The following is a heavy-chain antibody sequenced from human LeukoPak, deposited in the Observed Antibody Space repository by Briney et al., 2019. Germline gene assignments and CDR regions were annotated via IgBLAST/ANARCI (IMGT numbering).Heavy chain of an antibody. Sequence: GGSLRLSCAASGFTFSSYAMSWVRQAPGKGLEWVSAISGSGGSTYYADSVKGRFTISRDNSKNTLYLQMNSLRAEDTAVYYCAKGSYDILTGDDYFDYWGQGTLVTVSS. V-gene: IGHV3-23*01. CDR2: ISGSGGST. J-gene: IGHJ4*02. CDR1: GFTFSSYA. D-gene: IGHD3-9*01. CDR3: AKGSYDILTGDDYFDY.